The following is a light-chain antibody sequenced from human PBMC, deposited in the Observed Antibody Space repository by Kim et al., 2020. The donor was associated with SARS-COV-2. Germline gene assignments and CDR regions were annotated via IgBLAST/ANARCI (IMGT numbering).Light chain of an antibody. CDR3: QTWGTGIWV. CDR2: LNNDGSH. V-gene: IGLV4-69*01. J-gene: IGLJ3*02. CDR1: SYNSTYN. Sequence: QLVLTQPPSASASLGASVKLTCTLSSYNSTYNIAWHQQRPEKGLRFLMKLNNDGSHTKGDGVPDRFSGSSSGAARFLLISSLRSEDEGDYFCQTWGTGIWVFGGGTQLTVL.